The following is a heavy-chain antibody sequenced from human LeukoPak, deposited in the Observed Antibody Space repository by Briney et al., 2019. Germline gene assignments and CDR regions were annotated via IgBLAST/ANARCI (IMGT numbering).Heavy chain of an antibody. V-gene: IGHV4-39*07. CDR3: ATIPDSAPMDV. J-gene: IGHJ6*03. D-gene: IGHD2-2*02. Sequence: SETLSLTCTVSGGSISTSNYYWGWIRQPPGKGLEWIGNIFYSGSTYYNPSLKSRVTISVDTSKNQFSLKLSSVTAADTAVYYCATIPDSAPMDVWGKGTTVTVSS. CDR2: IFYSGST. CDR1: GGSISTSNYY.